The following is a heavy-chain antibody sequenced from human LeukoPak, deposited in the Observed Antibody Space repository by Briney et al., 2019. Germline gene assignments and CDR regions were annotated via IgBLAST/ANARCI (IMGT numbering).Heavy chain of an antibody. Sequence: GGSLRLSCETSGFTFRDYRMNWVRQAPGKGLEWVSYISSSGKTIYYADSTKGRFTVSRDNAKNSLYLQMNSLRAEDTAVYYCATTSIAAAVPGCFDYWGQGTLVTVFS. CDR3: ATTSIAAAVPGCFDY. CDR2: ISSSGKTI. CDR1: GFTFRDYR. J-gene: IGHJ4*02. D-gene: IGHD6-13*01. V-gene: IGHV3-48*04.